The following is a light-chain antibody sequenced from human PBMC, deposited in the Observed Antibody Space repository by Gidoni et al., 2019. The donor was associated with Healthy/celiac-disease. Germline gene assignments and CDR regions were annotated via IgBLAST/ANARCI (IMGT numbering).Light chain of an antibody. CDR1: QSVSSN. CDR2: GAS. Sequence: EIVMTHSPATLSVSPGVRATFSCRASQSVSSNLAWYQQKPGQAPRLLIYGASTRATGIPARFSGSGSGTEFTLTISSLQSEDFAVYYCQQYNNWPWTFGQGTKLEIK. V-gene: IGKV3-15*01. J-gene: IGKJ2*02. CDR3: QQYNNWPWT.